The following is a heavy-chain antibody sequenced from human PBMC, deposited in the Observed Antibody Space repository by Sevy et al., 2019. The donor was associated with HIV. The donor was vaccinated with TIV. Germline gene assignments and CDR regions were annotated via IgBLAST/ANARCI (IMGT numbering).Heavy chain of an antibody. CDR2: IRPDGNEI. CDR3: ARRYFDL. J-gene: IGHJ4*02. Sequence: GGSLRLSCAASGFTFGAFWMQWVRQAPGKGLEWVANIRPDGNEIYYAESVRGRFTISRDNSKESLYLQMSNLRVEDTATYFCARRYFDLWGQGALVTVSS. V-gene: IGHV3-7*01. CDR1: GFTFGAFW.